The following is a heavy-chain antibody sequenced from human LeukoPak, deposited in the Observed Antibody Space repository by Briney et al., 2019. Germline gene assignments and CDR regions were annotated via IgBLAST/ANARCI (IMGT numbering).Heavy chain of an antibody. V-gene: IGHV1-69*04. Sequence: SVKVSCKASGGIFSSYAISWVRQAPGQGLEWMGRIIPILGIANYAQKFQGRVTITADKSTSTAYMELRSLRSDDTAVYYCAREVKRGYSYGLLDYYGMDVWGQGTTVTVSS. CDR3: AREVKRGYSYGLLDYYGMDV. D-gene: IGHD5-18*01. J-gene: IGHJ6*02. CDR1: GGIFSSYA. CDR2: IIPILGIA.